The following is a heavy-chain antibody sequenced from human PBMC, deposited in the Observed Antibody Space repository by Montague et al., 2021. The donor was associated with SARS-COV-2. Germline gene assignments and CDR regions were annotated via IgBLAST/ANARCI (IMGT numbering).Heavy chain of an antibody. CDR2: ISSSGTI. J-gene: IGHJ1*01. V-gene: IGHV4-39*07. D-gene: IGHD2-2*01. CDR3: ASGLGVPLAMGLLLHH. Sequence: SETLSLTCSVSGGTMSSNLYSWGWVRQPPGKGLEWIGHISSSGTIYYNPSLMRRVIISLDTSTNQFSLEVSSMTAADTAVYYCASGLGVPLAMGLLLHHWGQGTLVTVSS. CDR1: GGTMSSNLYS.